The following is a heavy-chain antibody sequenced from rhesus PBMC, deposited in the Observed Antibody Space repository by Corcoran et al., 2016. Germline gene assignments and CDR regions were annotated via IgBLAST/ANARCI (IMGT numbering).Heavy chain of an antibody. CDR3: ASIAGTTGFVVFDY. J-gene: IGHJ4*01. D-gene: IGHD1-20*01. Sequence: QVQLQESGPGLVKPSETLSLTCAVSGGSISDDYYWSWIRQPPGKGLDWIGYIYGSGGGTNYNPSLKNRVTISIDTSKNQCSLKRSSVTAADTAVYYCASIAGTTGFVVFDYWGQGVLVTVSS. CDR2: IYGSGGGT. CDR1: GGSISDDYY. V-gene: IGHV4-106*01.